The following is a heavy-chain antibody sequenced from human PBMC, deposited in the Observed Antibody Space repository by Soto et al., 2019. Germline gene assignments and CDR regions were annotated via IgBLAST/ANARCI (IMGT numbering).Heavy chain of an antibody. Sequence: GASVKVSCKASGYTFTSYGISWVRQAPGQGLEWMGWISAYNGNTNYAQKLQGRVTMTTDTSTSTAYMELRSLRSDDTAVYYCARPDIVVVPAAPNYYYYGMDVWGQGTTVTVSS. CDR3: ARPDIVVVPAAPNYYYYGMDV. D-gene: IGHD2-2*01. CDR2: ISAYNGNT. CDR1: GYTFTSYG. J-gene: IGHJ6*02. V-gene: IGHV1-18*01.